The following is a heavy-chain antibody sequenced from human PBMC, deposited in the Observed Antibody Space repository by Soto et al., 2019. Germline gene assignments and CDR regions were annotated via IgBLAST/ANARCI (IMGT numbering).Heavy chain of an antibody. V-gene: IGHV4-59*01. CDR1: GGSISSYY. Sequence: SETLSLTCTVSGGSISSYYWSWIRQPPGKGLEWIGYIYYSGSTNYNPSLKSRVTISVDTSKNQFSLKLSSVTAAGTAVYYRARGLDFWSGYQNYYYYYMDVWGKGTTVTVSS. D-gene: IGHD3-3*01. J-gene: IGHJ6*03. CDR3: ARGLDFWSGYQNYYYYYMDV. CDR2: IYYSGST.